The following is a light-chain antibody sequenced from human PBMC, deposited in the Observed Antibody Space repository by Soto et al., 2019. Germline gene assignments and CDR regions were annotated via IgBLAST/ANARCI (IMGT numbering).Light chain of an antibody. CDR1: SSDVGSFAL. Sequence: QSALTQPASVSGSPGQSVTISCTGTSSDVGSFALVSWYQQHPGKAPKLMIYDVANRPSGVSDRFSGSKSGNTASLTISGLQAEDEAVYYCSSYRSASPLLVFGGGTKVTVL. V-gene: IGLV2-14*02. CDR2: DVA. J-gene: IGLJ2*01. CDR3: SSYRSASPLLV.